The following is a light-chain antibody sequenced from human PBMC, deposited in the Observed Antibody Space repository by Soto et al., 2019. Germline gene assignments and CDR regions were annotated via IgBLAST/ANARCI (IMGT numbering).Light chain of an antibody. Sequence: EIVLTQSPATLSLSPGERATLSCRASQSVSDYLAWYQQKPGQAPRLLMYDVSTRATGIPARFSGSGSGTNLTLTINRLRPEDFAVYYCQQRGDWPPWTFGQGTKVEIK. J-gene: IGKJ1*01. CDR1: QSVSDY. CDR3: QQRGDWPPWT. CDR2: DVS. V-gene: IGKV3-11*01.